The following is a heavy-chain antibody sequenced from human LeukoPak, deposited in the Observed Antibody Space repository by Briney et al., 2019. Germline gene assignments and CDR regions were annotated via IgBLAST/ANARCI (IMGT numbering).Heavy chain of an antibody. CDR1: GFTFSSYAMH. CDR3: ARDPRRNKWFDP. Sequence: GSLRLSCAASGFTFSSYAMHWVRQPPGKGLEWIGSLYYSGTTYYNPSLKSRVTISVDTSKNQFSLKLSSVTAADTAVYYCARDPRRNKWFDPWGQGTLVTVSS. V-gene: IGHV4-39*01. J-gene: IGHJ5*02. CDR2: LYYSGTT.